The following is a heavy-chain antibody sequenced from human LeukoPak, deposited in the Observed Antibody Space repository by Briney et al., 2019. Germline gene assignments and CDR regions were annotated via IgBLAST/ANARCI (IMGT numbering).Heavy chain of an antibody. CDR2: ISYDGSNK. CDR3: AKDRGSGYYSGWFDP. V-gene: IGHV3-30*18. Sequence: GGSLRLSCAASGFTFSSYWMHWVRQAPGKGLEWVAVISYDGSNKYYADSVKGRFTISRDNSKNTLYLQMNSLRAEDTAVYYCAKDRGSGYYSGWFDPWGQGTLVTVSS. CDR1: GFTFSSYW. D-gene: IGHD3-22*01. J-gene: IGHJ5*02.